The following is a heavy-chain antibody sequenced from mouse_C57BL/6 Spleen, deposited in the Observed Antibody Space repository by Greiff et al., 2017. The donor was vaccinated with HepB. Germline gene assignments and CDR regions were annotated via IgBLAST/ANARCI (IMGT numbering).Heavy chain of an antibody. Sequence: VQLQQSGPELVKPGASVKISCKASGYTFTDYYMNWVKQSHGKSLEWIGDINPNNGGTSYNQKFKGKATLTVDKSSSTAYMELRSLTSEDSAVYYCAEGPVDYYAMDYWGQGTSVTVSS. CDR2: INPNNGGT. D-gene: IGHD1-1*01. J-gene: IGHJ4*01. CDR1: GYTFTDYY. CDR3: AEGPVDYYAMDY. V-gene: IGHV1-26*01.